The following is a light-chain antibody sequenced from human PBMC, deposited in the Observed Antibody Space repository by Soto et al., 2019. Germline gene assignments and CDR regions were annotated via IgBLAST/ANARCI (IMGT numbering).Light chain of an antibody. J-gene: IGLJ2*01. V-gene: IGLV1-47*01. Sequence: QAVLTQPPSASGTPGQRVTISCSGSSSNIGSNYVYWYQLLPGTAPKLLISTNDQRPSGVPDRFSGSKSGTSASLAISGLRSEDEADYYCAAWDDSLSGVVFGGGTKLTVL. CDR1: SSNIGSNY. CDR3: AAWDDSLSGVV. CDR2: TND.